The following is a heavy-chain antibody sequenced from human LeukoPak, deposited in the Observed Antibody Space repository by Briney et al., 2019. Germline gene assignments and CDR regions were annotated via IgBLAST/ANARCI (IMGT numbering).Heavy chain of an antibody. CDR2: FSGNGGSI. CDR1: GFTFNIYA. V-gene: IGHV3-23*01. D-gene: IGHD3-22*01. CDR3: SKNGRVITVGHHDY. Sequence: GGSLRLSCTPSGFTFNIYAMSWLRQAPGKGLEWVTAFSGNGGSIFHGVSVKGRLPIYRDNSKNTLYLKMHSLRAEDTAVLYCSKNGRVITVGHHDYLGQGTLVTGSS. J-gene: IGHJ4*02.